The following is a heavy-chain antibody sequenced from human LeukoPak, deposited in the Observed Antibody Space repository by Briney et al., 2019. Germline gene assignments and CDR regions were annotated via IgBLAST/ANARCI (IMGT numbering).Heavy chain of an antibody. D-gene: IGHD2-2*02. V-gene: IGHV4-59*12. Sequence: SETLSLTCTVSGGSISSYHWSWIRQPPGKGLEWIGYIYYSGSTNYNPSLKSRVTISVDTSKNQFSLKLSSVTAADTAVYYCARVPADIVVVPAAIWGEYYFDYWGQGTLVTVSS. CDR3: ARVPADIVVVPAAIWGEYYFDY. J-gene: IGHJ4*02. CDR2: IYYSGST. CDR1: GGSISSYH.